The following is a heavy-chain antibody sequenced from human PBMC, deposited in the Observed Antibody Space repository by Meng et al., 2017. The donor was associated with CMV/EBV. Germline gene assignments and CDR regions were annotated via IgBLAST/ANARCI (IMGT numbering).Heavy chain of an antibody. V-gene: IGHV1-18*01. CDR1: GYTFNSYG. CDR2: NQGYNGNT. CDR3: ARGGRYYYDSSGYCDY. Sequence: KPWGSGKVFRQSSGYTFNSYGNNRVPQAPGQRVGWKGWNQGYNGNTNYAQKLQGRVPMTTDTSTSTAYMELRSLRSDDTAVYYCARGGRYYYDSSGYCDYWGQGTLVTVSS. D-gene: IGHD3-22*01. J-gene: IGHJ4*02.